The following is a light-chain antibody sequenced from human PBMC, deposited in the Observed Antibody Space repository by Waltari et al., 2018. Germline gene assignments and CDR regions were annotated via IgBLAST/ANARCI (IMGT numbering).Light chain of an antibody. V-gene: IGKV1-8*01. CDR1: EGITSY. J-gene: IGKJ4*01. CDR2: AES. Sequence: AIRMTQSPSSFSASTGDRVTITCRANEGITSYLAWYQQKPGNAPKLLLYAESTLHSGVPSRFSGSGSGTDFTLTISCLQSEDFATYYCQQYFSYPLTFGGGTKVEIK. CDR3: QQYFSYPLT.